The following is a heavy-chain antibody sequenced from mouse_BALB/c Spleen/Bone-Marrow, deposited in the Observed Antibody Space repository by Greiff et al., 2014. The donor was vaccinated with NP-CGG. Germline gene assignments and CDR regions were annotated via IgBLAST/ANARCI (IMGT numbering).Heavy chain of an antibody. CDR1: GYTFTDYA. CDR3: ARSGKVRNAMDY. V-gene: IGHV1S137*01. J-gene: IGHJ4*01. D-gene: IGHD2-14*01. CDR2: ISNYYGDA. Sequence: VQLQQSGAELVRPGVSVKISCKGSGYTFTDYAMHWVKQSHAKSLEWIGLISNYYGDASYNQKFKVKATMTVDKSSSTAYMEPARLTSEDSAIYYCARSGKVRNAMDYWGQGTSVTVS.